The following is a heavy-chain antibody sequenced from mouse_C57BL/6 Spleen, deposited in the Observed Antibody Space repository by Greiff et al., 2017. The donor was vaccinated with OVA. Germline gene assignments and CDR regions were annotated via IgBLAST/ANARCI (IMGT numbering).Heavy chain of an antibody. Sequence: QVQLQQSGPELVKPGASVKISCKASGYAFSSSWMNWVKQRPGKGLEWIGRIYPGDGDTNYNGKFKGKATLTADKSSSTAYMQLSSLTSEDSAVYFCASGDGYYFSYWDQGTLVSVSA. CDR3: ASGDGYYFSY. CDR2: IYPGDGDT. D-gene: IGHD2-3*01. J-gene: IGHJ3*01. V-gene: IGHV1-82*01. CDR1: GYAFSSSW.